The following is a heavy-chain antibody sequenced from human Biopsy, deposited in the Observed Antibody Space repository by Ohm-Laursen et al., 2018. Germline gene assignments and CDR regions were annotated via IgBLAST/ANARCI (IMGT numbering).Heavy chain of an antibody. J-gene: IGHJ1*01. CDR1: GGSFTGHY. CDR2: ISHTGYT. CDR3: ARGSKEYGGLYFPH. V-gene: IGHV4-59*11. Sequence: GTLSLTCTVSGGSFTGHYWTWIRQPPGKGLEWIGHISHTGYTSYKSSLKSQVTISLDTSRKHFSLRLTSLAAADTAVYYCARGSKEYGGLYFPHWGQGTLVTVSS. D-gene: IGHD4-23*01.